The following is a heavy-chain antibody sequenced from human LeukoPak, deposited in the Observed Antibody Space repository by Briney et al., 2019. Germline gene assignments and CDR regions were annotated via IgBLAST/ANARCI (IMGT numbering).Heavy chain of an antibody. V-gene: IGHV5-51*01. CDR1: GYSFTSYW. J-gene: IGHJ4*02. CDR3: VREEFTTSGIDY. CDR2: IFPGDSDT. Sequence: GESLKISCKGSGYSFTSYWIGWVRQMPGKGLEWMGIIFPGDSDTRYSPSFQGQVTISVDESINTAYLQWKSLKASDTAMYYCVREEFTTSGIDYWGRGTLVTVSS. D-gene: IGHD3-10*01.